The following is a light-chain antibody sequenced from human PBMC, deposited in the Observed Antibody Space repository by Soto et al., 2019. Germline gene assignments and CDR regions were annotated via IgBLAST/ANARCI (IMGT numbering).Light chain of an antibody. CDR1: QDISNY. J-gene: IGKJ3*01. CDR2: DAS. Sequence: DIQMTQSPSSLSASVGDRVTITCQASQDISNYLHWYQQKPGKAPKFLTYDASNLETGVPSRFSGSGSGTDFTFTISSLQPEDIATYYCQQYDSLPLSFGPGTKVDIK. V-gene: IGKV1-33*01. CDR3: QQYDSLPLS.